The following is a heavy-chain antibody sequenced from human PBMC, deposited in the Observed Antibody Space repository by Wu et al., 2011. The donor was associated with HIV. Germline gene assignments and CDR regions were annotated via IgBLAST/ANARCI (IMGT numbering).Heavy chain of an antibody. D-gene: IGHD5-24*01. CDR3: ARVGRTSGNYGFDFYYYGLDV. Sequence: QVQLVQSGAEVKKPGSSVKVSCRASGGTFSDSALAWVRQAPGQGLVWMGGIIPKFGTTSYAQRFQGRISISTAESTNLAYMELRQLTSDDTAVYFCARVGRTSGNYGFDFYYYGLDVWGQGTTVIVSS. J-gene: IGHJ6*02. CDR2: IIPKFGTT. CDR1: GGTFSDSA. V-gene: IGHV1-69*05.